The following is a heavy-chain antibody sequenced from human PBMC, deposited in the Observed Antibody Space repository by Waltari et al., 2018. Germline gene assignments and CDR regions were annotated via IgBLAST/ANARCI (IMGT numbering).Heavy chain of an antibody. D-gene: IGHD2-21*01. CDR2: VSSSGGT. J-gene: IGHJ6*02. CDR3: ARLPIPSYYYGMDV. CDR1: GDSINNYY. Sequence: QVQLQESGPGLVKPSETLSLTCTVSGDSINNYYWSWIRQPPGKGLDYIGYVSSSGGTHSNPSLKSRVTISLDTSKNQFSLKLSSVTAADTAVYYCARLPIPSYYYGMDVWGQGTTVTVSS. V-gene: IGHV4-4*09.